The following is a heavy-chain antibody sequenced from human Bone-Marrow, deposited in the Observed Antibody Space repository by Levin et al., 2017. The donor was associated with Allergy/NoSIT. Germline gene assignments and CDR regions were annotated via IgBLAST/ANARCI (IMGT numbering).Heavy chain of an antibody. CDR3: AKDAGYSSGWYTEFDY. CDR1: GFNFNIYA. V-gene: IGHV3-23*01. D-gene: IGHD6-19*01. CDR2: ISGSGSNT. Sequence: GGSLRLSCAASGFNFNIYAMTWVRQAPGKGLEWVSVISGSGSNTYYTDSVKGRFTISRDSSKNTLYLQMNSLRAEDTAVYYCAKDAGYSSGWYTEFDYWGQGTLVTVSS. J-gene: IGHJ4*02.